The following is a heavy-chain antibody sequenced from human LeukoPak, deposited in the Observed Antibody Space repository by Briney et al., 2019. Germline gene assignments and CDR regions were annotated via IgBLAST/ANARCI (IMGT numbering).Heavy chain of an antibody. J-gene: IGHJ3*02. CDR2: IYHSGST. CDR3: ARTSIAARRANAFDI. CDR1: GGSISSGGYS. V-gene: IGHV4-30-2*01. Sequence: SETLSLTCAVSGGSISSGGYSWSWIRQPPGNGLEGIGYIYHSGSTYYNPSLKSRVTISVDRSKNQFSLKLSSVTAADTAVYYCARTSIAARRANAFDIWGQGTMVTVSS. D-gene: IGHD6-6*01.